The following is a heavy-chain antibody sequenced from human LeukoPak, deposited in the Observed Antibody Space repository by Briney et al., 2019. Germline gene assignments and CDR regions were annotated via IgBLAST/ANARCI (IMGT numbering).Heavy chain of an antibody. J-gene: IGHJ3*02. CDR3: ARKNDFEI. D-gene: IGHD2/OR15-2a*01. CDR2: IYYTGST. CDR1: GGSINTYY. Sequence: SETLSLTCTVSGGSINTYYWSWLRQPPGKGPEWLGYIYYTGSTNYNPSLKSRVTISVDTSRNQFSLKLTSVTAADTAVYYCARKNDFEIWGQGTLVTVSS. V-gene: IGHV4-59*01.